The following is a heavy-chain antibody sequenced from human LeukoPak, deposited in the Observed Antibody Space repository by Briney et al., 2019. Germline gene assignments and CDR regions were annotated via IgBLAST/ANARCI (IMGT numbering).Heavy chain of an antibody. Sequence: PGGSLRLSCAASGFTFSSYEMNWVRQAPGEGLEWVSYISSSGSTIYYADSVKGRFTIYRDNAKNSLYLQMNSLRAEDTAVYYCAALGITMIGGVWGKGTTVTISS. CDR1: GFTFSSYE. CDR2: ISSSGSTI. CDR3: AALGITMIGGV. J-gene: IGHJ6*04. V-gene: IGHV3-48*03. D-gene: IGHD3-10*02.